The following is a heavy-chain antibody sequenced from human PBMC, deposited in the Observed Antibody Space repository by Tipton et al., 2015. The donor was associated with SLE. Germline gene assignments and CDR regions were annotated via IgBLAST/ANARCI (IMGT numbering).Heavy chain of an antibody. CDR2: INHSGST. CDR1: GGSFSGYY. V-gene: IGHV4-34*01. Sequence: LRLSCAVYGGSFSGYYWSWIRQPPGKGLEWIGEINHSGSTNHNPSLKSRVTISVDTSKNQLSLKLSAVTAADTAVYYCASSNLCGGDCYHYWGQGTLVTVSS. CDR3: ASSNLCGGDCYHY. J-gene: IGHJ4*02. D-gene: IGHD2-21*01.